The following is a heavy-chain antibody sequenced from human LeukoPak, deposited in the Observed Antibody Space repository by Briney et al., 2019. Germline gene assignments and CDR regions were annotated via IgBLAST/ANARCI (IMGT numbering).Heavy chain of an antibody. CDR3: AKASYYYDSSDRFDY. D-gene: IGHD3-22*01. CDR2: ISGSGDNT. V-gene: IGHV3-23*01. Sequence: GGSLRLSCAASGFTFSSYAMSWVRQAPGKGLEWVSAISGSGDNTYYADSMKGRFPISRDNSKNTLSLQMNSLRAEDTAVYYCAKASYYYDSSDRFDYWGQGTLVTVSS. J-gene: IGHJ4*02. CDR1: GFTFSSYA.